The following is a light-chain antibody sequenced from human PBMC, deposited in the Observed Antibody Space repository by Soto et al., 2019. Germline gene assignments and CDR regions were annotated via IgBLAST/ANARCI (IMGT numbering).Light chain of an antibody. J-gene: IGKJ1*01. Sequence: RVMTQSPVRLSVSPGERVTLSCRASQPISNNLDWYQQKPGQAPRLLIFDASTRATGIPARFSGSGSGTEFTLTISSLQSEDVATYYCQQANDWPPTFGQGT. CDR2: DAS. CDR1: QPISNN. CDR3: QQANDWPPT. V-gene: IGKV3-15*01.